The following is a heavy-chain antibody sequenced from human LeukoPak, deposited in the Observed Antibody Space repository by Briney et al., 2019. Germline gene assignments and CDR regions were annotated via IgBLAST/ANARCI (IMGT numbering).Heavy chain of an antibody. D-gene: IGHD5-18*01. J-gene: IGHJ4*02. CDR1: GYTFTRYY. CDR3: AREVAIGRAAMEGLLH. CDR2: INTNTGNP. V-gene: IGHV7-4-1*02. Sequence: ASVKVSCKASGYTFTRYYMHWVRQAPGQGLEWMGWINTNTGNPAYAQGFTGRFVFSLDTSVSTAYLQISSLKADDTAVYYCAREVAIGRAAMEGLLHWGQGTLVTVSS.